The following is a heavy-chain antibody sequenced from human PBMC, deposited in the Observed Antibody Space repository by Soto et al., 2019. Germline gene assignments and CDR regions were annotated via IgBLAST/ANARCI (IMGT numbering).Heavy chain of an antibody. V-gene: IGHV3-30*18. CDR2: ISYDGSNK. CDR1: GFTFSSYG. D-gene: IGHD6-13*01. Sequence: SGGSLRLSCAASGFTFSSYGMHWVRQAPGKGLEWVAVISYDGSNKYYADSVKGRFTISRDNSKNTLYLQMNSLRAEDTAVYYCAKDRGIAAPVDYWGQGTLVTVSS. J-gene: IGHJ4*02. CDR3: AKDRGIAAPVDY.